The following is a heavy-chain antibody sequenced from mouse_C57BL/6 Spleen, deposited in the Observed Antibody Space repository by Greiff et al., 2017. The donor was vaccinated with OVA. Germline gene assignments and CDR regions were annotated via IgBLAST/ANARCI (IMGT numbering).Heavy chain of an antibody. V-gene: IGHV5-4*03. Sequence: EVKLVESGGGLVKPGGSLKLSCAASGFTFSSYAMSWVRQTPEKRLEWVATISDGGSYTYYPANVKGRFTISRDNAKNNLYLQMSHLKSEDTAMYYCARASNWDGFAYWGQGTLVTVSA. CDR2: ISDGGSYT. CDR3: ARASNWDGFAY. D-gene: IGHD4-1*01. J-gene: IGHJ3*01. CDR1: GFTFSSYA.